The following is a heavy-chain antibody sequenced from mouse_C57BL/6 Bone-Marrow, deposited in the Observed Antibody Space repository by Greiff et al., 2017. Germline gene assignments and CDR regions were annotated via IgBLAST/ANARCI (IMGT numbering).Heavy chain of an antibody. J-gene: IGHJ1*03. D-gene: IGHD1-1*01. Sequence: EVQLQPSGAELVRPGASVKLSCTASGFNIKDDYMHWVKQRPEQGLEWIGWIDPENGDTEYASKFQGKATITADTSSNTAYLQLSSLTSEDTAVYYCTTFLVNYYGSSYWYFDVWGTGTTVTVSS. CDR2: IDPENGDT. CDR3: TTFLVNYYGSSYWYFDV. CDR1: GFNIKDDY. V-gene: IGHV14-4*01.